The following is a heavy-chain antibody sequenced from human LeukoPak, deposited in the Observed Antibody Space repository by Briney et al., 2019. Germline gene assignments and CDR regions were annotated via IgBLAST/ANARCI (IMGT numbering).Heavy chain of an antibody. V-gene: IGHV3-74*01. CDR3: AKRPAAIPHRWFDP. CDR1: GFTFSSYW. J-gene: IGHJ5*02. D-gene: IGHD2-2*01. Sequence: PGGSLRLSCAASGFTFSSYWMHWVRQAPGKGLVWVSRINSDGSSTSYADSVKGRFTISRDNAKNTLYLQMNSLRAEDTAVYYCAKRPAAIPHRWFDPWGQGTLVTVSS. CDR2: INSDGSST.